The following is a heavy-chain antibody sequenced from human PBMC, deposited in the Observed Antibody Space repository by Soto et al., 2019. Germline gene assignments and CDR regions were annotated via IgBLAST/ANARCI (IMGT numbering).Heavy chain of an antibody. J-gene: IGHJ4*02. CDR2: IWYDGSYK. CDR3: ARQDIVSYYFES. D-gene: IGHD5-12*01. V-gene: IGHV3-33*01. Sequence: QVQLVESGGGVVQPGRSLRLSCAASGFTFSNHGMHWVRQAPGKGLEWVAVIWYDGSYKYYADSVKGRFTISRDNSKNTLYLQMTSLRAEDTALYYCARQDIVSYYFESWGQGTLVTVSS. CDR1: GFTFSNHG.